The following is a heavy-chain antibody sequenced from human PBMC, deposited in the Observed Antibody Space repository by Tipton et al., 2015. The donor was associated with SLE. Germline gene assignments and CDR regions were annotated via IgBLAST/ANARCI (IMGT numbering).Heavy chain of an antibody. D-gene: IGHD6-19*01. Sequence: TLSLTCSVSGGSISSGFYYWTWVRQPAGKGLEWIGRISSTGITHYNPSLKSRVTILVDRSKKQFSLNLSSVTAADTAVYYCASFVAGHYFDYWGQGTLVTVSS. J-gene: IGHJ4*02. V-gene: IGHV4-61*02. CDR1: GGSISSGFYY. CDR2: ISSTGIT. CDR3: ASFVAGHYFDY.